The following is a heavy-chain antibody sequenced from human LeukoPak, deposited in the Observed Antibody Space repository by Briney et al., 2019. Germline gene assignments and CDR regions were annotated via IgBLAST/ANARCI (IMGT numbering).Heavy chain of an antibody. CDR2: INPNSGGT. CDR3: ARGAVVATFDY. J-gene: IGHJ4*02. V-gene: IGHV1-2*02. Sequence: ASVKVSCKASGYTFTSYGISWVRQAPGQGLEWMGWINPNSGGTNYAQKFQGRVTMTRDTSISTAYMELGRLRSDDTAVYYCARGAVVATFDYWGQGTLVTVSS. CDR1: GYTFTSYG. D-gene: IGHD5-12*01.